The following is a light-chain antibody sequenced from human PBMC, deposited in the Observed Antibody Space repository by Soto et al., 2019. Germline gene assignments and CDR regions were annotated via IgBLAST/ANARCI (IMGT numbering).Light chain of an antibody. CDR1: QSISSW. CDR3: QQYNSLWT. J-gene: IGKJ5*01. Sequence: DIQMTQSPSTLSASVGDRFTITCLASQSISSWLAWYQQKPGKAPKLLIYDASSLESGVPSTLSGSGSGTEFTLTISSLQPDDFATYYCQQYNSLWTFGQGTRLEIK. V-gene: IGKV1-5*01. CDR2: DAS.